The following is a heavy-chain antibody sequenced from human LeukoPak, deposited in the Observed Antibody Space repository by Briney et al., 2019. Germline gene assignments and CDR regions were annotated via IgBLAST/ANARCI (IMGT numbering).Heavy chain of an antibody. CDR3: AKDYSSSPEYYYYYMDV. CDR2: ISGSGGST. CDR1: GFTVSSNY. J-gene: IGHJ6*03. D-gene: IGHD6-6*01. Sequence: GGSLRLSCAASGFTVSSNYMSWVRQAPGKGLEWVSAISGSGGSTYYADSVKGRFTISRDNSKNTLYLQMNSLRAEDTAVYYCAKDYSSSPEYYYYYMDVWGKGTTVTVSS. V-gene: IGHV3-23*01.